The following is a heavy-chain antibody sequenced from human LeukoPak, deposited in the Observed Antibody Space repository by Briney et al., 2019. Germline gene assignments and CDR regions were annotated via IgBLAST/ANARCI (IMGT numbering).Heavy chain of an antibody. J-gene: IGHJ4*02. D-gene: IGHD3-10*01. CDR1: GGSISSYY. Sequence: PSETLSLTCTVSGGSISSYYWGWIRQPPGKGLEWIGSIYYSGSTYYNPSLKSRVTISVDTSKNQFSLKLSSVTAADAAVYYCARIRDSGSSDYWGQGTLVTVSS. CDR3: ARIRDSGSSDY. CDR2: IYYSGST. V-gene: IGHV4-39*07.